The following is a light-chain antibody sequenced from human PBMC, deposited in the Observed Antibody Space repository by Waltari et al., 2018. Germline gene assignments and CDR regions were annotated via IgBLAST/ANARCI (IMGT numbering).Light chain of an antibody. Sequence: QSALTQTASVSGSPGQSITISCTGTSSDVGSYNLVSWYQQHPGRAPKLMIYEVSERPSGVSNRFSGSKSGNTASLTISGLQAEDEADYYCCSYTGSPHVVFGGGTKLTVL. V-gene: IGLV2-23*02. J-gene: IGLJ2*01. CDR1: SSDVGSYNL. CDR3: CSYTGSPHVV. CDR2: EVS.